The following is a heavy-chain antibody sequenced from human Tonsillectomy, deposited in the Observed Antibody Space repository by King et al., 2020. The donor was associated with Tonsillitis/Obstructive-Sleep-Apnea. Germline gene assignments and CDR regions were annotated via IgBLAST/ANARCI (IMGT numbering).Heavy chain of an antibody. Sequence: VTLKESGPSLVKPTQTLTLTCTFSGFSLSTSGVCVGWIRQPPGKAREWLARLDWDDLEYYTTSLKTRLTISKEPSRNQVVLTMTNMDPVDTATYYCARITSTCCHGDYWGQGTLVTVSS. V-gene: IGHV2-70*11. CDR1: GFSLSTSGVC. CDR2: LDWDDLE. J-gene: IGHJ4*02. CDR3: ARITSTCCHGDY. D-gene: IGHD2-2*01.